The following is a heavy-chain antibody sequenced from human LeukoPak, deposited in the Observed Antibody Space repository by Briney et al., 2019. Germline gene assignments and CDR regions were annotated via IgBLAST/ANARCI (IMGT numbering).Heavy chain of an antibody. D-gene: IGHD1-20*01. CDR3: AREAYNWNERLLRGFDY. V-gene: IGHV1-69*05. Sequence: SVKVSCKASGGTFSSYAISWVRQAPGQGLEWMGGIIPIFGTANYAQKFQGRVTITTDESTSTAYMELSSLRSEDTAVYYCAREAYNWNERLLRGFDYWGQGTLVTVSS. J-gene: IGHJ4*02. CDR2: IIPIFGTA. CDR1: GGTFSSYA.